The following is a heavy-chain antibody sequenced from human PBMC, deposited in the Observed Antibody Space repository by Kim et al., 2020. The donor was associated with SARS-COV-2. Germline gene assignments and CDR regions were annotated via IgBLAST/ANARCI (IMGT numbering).Heavy chain of an antibody. Sequence: LKIRVTISVDTSKTQFSLKLSSVTAADTAVYYCARDSYDILTGYHYYFDYWGQGTLVTVSS. J-gene: IGHJ4*02. D-gene: IGHD3-9*01. CDR3: ARDSYDILTGYHYYFDY. V-gene: IGHV4-59*01.